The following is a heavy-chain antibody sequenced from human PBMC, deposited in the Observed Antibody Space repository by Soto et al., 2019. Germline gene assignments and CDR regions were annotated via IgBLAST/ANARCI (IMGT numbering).Heavy chain of an antibody. Sequence: QVQLQESGPGLVKPSETLSLTCTVSGGSISSYYWSWIRQPPGKGLEWIGYIYYSGSTNYNPSLKSRVTISVDTSKNQFSLKLSSVTAADTAVYYCARERRGSGWSGPYYYYYGMDVWGQGTTVTVSS. J-gene: IGHJ6*02. CDR2: IYYSGST. CDR1: GGSISSYY. CDR3: ARERRGSGWSGPYYYYYGMDV. V-gene: IGHV4-59*01. D-gene: IGHD6-19*01.